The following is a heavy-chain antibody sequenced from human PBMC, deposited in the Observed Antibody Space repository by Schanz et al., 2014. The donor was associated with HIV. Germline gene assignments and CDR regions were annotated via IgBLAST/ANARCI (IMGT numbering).Heavy chain of an antibody. CDR1: GFTFDDYA. V-gene: IGHV3-33*08. D-gene: IGHD6-6*01. CDR3: ANTEYPYSSSSDYYYGMDV. Sequence: VRLVESGGDWVQPGRSLRLSCAASGFTFDDYAMHWVRQTPGGGLEWVAVIWYDGSNKYYADSVKGRFTISKDNSKNTLYLQMNSLRAQDTAVYYCANTEYPYSSSSDYYYGMDVWGQGTTVTVSS. J-gene: IGHJ6*02. CDR2: IWYDGSNK.